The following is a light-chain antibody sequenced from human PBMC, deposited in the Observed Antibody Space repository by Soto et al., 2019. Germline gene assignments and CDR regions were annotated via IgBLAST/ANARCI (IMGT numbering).Light chain of an antibody. CDR1: QSVSSY. Sequence: DIVLTQSPATLSLSPGERATLSCRASQSVSSYLAGYQQKPGQAPRLLIYDASNRATGIPARFSGSGAGTDFTRTSSSLESEDVAVYYCQQRNNWQSFGQGTKLEI. CDR3: QQRNNWQS. CDR2: DAS. J-gene: IGKJ2*03. V-gene: IGKV3-11*01.